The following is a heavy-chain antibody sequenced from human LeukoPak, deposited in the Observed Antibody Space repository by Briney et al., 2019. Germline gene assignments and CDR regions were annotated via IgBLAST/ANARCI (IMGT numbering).Heavy chain of an antibody. CDR3: ASRYGAYFDY. D-gene: IGHD4-17*01. V-gene: IGHV3-23*01. J-gene: IGHJ4*02. CDR2: ISGSGGST. CDR1: GFTVSSNH. Sequence: PGGSLRLSCAASGFTVSSNHMSWVRQAPGKGLEWVSVISGSGGSTYYADSVKGRFTISRDNSKNTLYLQMNSLRAEDTAVYYCASRYGAYFDYWGQGTLVTVSS.